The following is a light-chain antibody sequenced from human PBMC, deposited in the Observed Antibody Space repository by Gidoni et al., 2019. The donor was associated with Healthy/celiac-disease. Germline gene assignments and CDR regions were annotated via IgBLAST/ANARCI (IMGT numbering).Light chain of an antibody. V-gene: IGKV3-20*01. Sequence: ELVLTHSPGTLSLSPGERATLSCRASQSVSSSYLAWYQQKPGQAPRLLIYGASSRATGIPDRFSGSGSGTDFTLTISRLEPEDFAVYYCQQYGSSPWTFGPGTKVEIK. CDR1: QSVSSSY. J-gene: IGKJ1*01. CDR2: GAS. CDR3: QQYGSSPWT.